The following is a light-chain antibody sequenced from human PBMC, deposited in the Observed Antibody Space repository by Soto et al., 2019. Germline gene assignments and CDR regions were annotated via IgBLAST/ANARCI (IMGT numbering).Light chain of an antibody. CDR2: AAS. CDR3: QQYGSSSYT. V-gene: IGKV3-20*01. J-gene: IGKJ2*01. CDR1: QSISSSY. Sequence: EIVLTQSPGTLSLSPGERATLSCRASQSISSSYLAWYQQKPGQAPRLLIYAASSRATGIPDRFSGSGSGTDFXXTISRLEPEDFAVYYCQQYGSSSYTFGQGTQLEIK.